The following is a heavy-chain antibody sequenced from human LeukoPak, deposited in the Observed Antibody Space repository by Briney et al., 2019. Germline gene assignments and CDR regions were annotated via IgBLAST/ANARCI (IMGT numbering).Heavy chain of an antibody. D-gene: IGHD2-2*02. Sequence: GGSLRLSCAASGFTVSSNYMSWVRQAPGKGLEWVSVIYSGGSTYYADSVKGRFTISRDNSKNTLYLQMNSLRAEDTAVYYCARENSDIVVVPAAIPHYYYYMDVWGKGTTVTVSS. CDR1: GFTVSSNY. CDR3: ARENSDIVVVPAAIPHYYYYMDV. J-gene: IGHJ6*03. V-gene: IGHV3-53*01. CDR2: IYSGGST.